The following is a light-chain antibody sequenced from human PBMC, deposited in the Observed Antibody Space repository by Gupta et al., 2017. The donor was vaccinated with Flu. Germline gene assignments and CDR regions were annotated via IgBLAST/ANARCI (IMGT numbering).Light chain of an antibody. CDR1: SSDVGGNNY. CDR3: SSYTSRSVGV. J-gene: IGLJ1*01. Sequence: ITISCTGTSSDVGGNNYVCWDQQHPPQPLHLLIYELNRRTAGASRLFSDSKAGNTASLTISGPQAEDAADYYCSSYTSRSVGVFGTGTRVTVL. CDR2: ELN. V-gene: IGLV2-14*01.